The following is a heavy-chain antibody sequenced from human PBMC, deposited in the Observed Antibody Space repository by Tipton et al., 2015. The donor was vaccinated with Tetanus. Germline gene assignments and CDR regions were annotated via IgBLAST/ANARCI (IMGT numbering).Heavy chain of an antibody. J-gene: IGHJ4*02. D-gene: IGHD3-10*02. CDR3: ARDMSAGIGSFDY. CDR1: GFTFSSYW. V-gene: IGHV3-7*01. Sequence: GSLRLSCAASGFTFSSYWMSWVRQAPGKGLEWVANIKQDGSEKYYVDSVKGRFTISRDNAKNSLYLQMNSLRAEDTAVYYCARDMSAGIGSFDYWGQGTLVTVSS. CDR2: IKQDGSEK.